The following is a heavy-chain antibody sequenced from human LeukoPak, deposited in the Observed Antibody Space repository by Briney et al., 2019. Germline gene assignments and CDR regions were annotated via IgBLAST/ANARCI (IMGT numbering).Heavy chain of an antibody. CDR3: ARGKGIVVVPAATYYMDV. CDR2: IIPIFGTA. D-gene: IGHD2-2*01. Sequence: SVKVSCKASGGTFSSYAISWVRQAPGQGLEWMGGIIPIFGTASYAQKFQGRVTITADESTSTAYMELSSLRSEDTAVYYCARGKGIVVVPAATYYMDVWGKGTTVTVSS. CDR1: GGTFSSYA. J-gene: IGHJ6*03. V-gene: IGHV1-69*13.